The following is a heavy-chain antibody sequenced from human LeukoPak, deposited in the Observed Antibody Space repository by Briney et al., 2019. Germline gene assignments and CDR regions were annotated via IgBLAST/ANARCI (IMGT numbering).Heavy chain of an antibody. CDR1: GYTFTTRYY. CDR2: INTNRGET. V-gene: IGHV1-2*02. Sequence: ASVTVSCKASGYTFTTRYYMHWVRQAPGQGLEWMGWINTNRGETNYAQQFQGRVTLTRDTSINTAYMDLNWLRSDDTAVYYCAKDAGKFNFGDYWGQGTLVTVSS. D-gene: IGHD2-15*01. CDR3: AKDAGKFNFGDY. J-gene: IGHJ4*02.